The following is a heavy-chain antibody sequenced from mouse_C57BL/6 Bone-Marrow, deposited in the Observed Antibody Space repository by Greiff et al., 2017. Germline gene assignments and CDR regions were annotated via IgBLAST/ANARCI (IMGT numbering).Heavy chain of an antibody. CDR1: GYSFSSSW. J-gene: IGHJ4*01. CDR2: IYPGDGDT. CDR3: AREGRYDYAMDY. D-gene: IGHD1-1*01. V-gene: IGHV1-82*01. Sequence: QVQLLQSGPELVKPGASVMISCKVSGYSFSSSWLNWVKLRPGTGLELIGRIYPGDGDTNYNGKFKGKGTPTATKPSSTAYMQLNSLTSEDSAVYFCAREGRYDYAMDYWGQGTSVTVSS.